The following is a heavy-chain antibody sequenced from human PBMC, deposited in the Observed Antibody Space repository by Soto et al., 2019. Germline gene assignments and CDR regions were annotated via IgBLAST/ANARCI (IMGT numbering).Heavy chain of an antibody. CDR2: INSDGSST. J-gene: IGHJ5*02. CDR3: ARDQTASDWFDP. Sequence: EVQLVESGGGLVQPGGSLRLSCAASGFAFSSYWMHWVRQAPGKGLVWVSRINSDGSSTNYADSVKGRFTISRDNAKNTLYLQMNSLRAEDTAVYYCARDQTASDWFDPWGQGTLVTVSS. V-gene: IGHV3-74*01. D-gene: IGHD2-21*02. CDR1: GFAFSSYW.